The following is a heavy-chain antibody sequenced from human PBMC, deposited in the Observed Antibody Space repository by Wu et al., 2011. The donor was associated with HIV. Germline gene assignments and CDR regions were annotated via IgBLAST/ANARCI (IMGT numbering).Heavy chain of an antibody. V-gene: IGHV1-18*01. CDR1: GYTFSNYG. J-gene: IGHJ1*01. CDR3: ARDRTVTRAEYFQH. CDR2: ISAYNGDT. D-gene: IGHD4-17*01. Sequence: QVQLVQSGAEVKKPGASVKVSCKASGYTFSNYGISWVRQAPGQGLEWMGWISAYNGDTNFAQKFQGRLTMTTDTSTSTAYMELRSLRSDDTAVYYCARDRTVTRAEYFQHWGQGTLVTVSS.